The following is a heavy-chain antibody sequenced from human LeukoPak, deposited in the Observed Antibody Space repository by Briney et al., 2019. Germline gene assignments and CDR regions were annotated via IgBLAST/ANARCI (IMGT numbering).Heavy chain of an antibody. D-gene: IGHD3-22*01. CDR3: ARASLNRAYYDSSGYYYPFDY. J-gene: IGHJ4*02. Sequence: PSETLSLTCTVSGGSISSGGYYWSWIRQHPGKGLEWIGYIYYSGSTYYNPSLKSRVTISVDTSKNQFSLKLSSVTAADTAVYYCARASLNRAYYDSSGYYYPFDYRGQGTLVTVSS. CDR1: GGSISSGGYY. V-gene: IGHV4-31*03. CDR2: IYYSGST.